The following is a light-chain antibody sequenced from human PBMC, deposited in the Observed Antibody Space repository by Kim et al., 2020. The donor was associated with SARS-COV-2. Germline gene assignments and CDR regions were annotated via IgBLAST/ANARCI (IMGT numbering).Light chain of an antibody. CDR1: QSVSSY. V-gene: IGKV3-11*01. CDR3: QQRSNWPLT. CDR2: DAA. J-gene: IGKJ4*01. Sequence: LSPGERAPLSCRARQSVSSYLAWYQQKPGQTPRLLIYDAATRATGIPARFSGSGSGTDFTLTISSLEPEDFAVYYCQQRSNWPLTFGGGTKVDIK.